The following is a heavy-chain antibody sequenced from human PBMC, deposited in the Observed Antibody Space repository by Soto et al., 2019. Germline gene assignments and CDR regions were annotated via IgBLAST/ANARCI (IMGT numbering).Heavy chain of an antibody. V-gene: IGHV3-23*01. D-gene: IGHD3-3*01. CDR3: ENRVLHYVFWSGYYSYYYDYGMDV. CDR2: ISGSGGST. CDR1: GFTFSSYA. Sequence: EVQLLESGGGLVQPGGSLRLSCAASGFTFSSYAMSWVRQAPGKGLEWVAAISGSGGSTYYADSVKGRFTISRDNSKNTLHLQMQILKAEDTAVYYCENRVLHYVFWSGYYSYYYDYGMDVWGQGNTVTVSS. J-gene: IGHJ6*02.